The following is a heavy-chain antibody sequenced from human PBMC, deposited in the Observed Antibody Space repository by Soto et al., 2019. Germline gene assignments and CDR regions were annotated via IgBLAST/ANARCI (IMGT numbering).Heavy chain of an antibody. CDR1: GASTSSFY. V-gene: IGHV4-59*01. J-gene: IGHJ4*02. D-gene: IGHD3-16*02. Sequence: QVVLQETGPGLVKPSETLSLTCRISGDSITVSGASTSSFYWSWIRQTPEKGLEWIENMYYSGRTTYNPSLKSRVAIGLDMSKNHLSLQVTSVTAADTAVYYCARDRGFLDYSWGTYRSRGYFEKWGQGTLVTVSS. CDR2: MYYSGRT. CDR3: ARDRGFLDYSWGTYRSRGYFEK.